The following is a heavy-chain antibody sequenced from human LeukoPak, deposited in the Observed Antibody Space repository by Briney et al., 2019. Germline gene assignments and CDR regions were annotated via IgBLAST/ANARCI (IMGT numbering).Heavy chain of an antibody. V-gene: IGHV3-23*01. CDR1: GFTFSSYG. CDR3: AKVREGQWLYYFDY. D-gene: IGHD6-19*01. Sequence: GRSLRLSCAASGFTFSSYGMHWVRQAPGKGLEWVSLISASGGTTHYADSVKGRFTISRDNSENTLYLQMNSLRAEDTAVYYCAKVREGQWLYYFDYWGQGTLVTVSS. CDR2: ISASGGTT. J-gene: IGHJ4*02.